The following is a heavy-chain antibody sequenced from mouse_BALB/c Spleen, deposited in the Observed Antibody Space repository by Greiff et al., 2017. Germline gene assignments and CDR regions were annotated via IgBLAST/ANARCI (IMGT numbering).Heavy chain of an antibody. CDR1: GYTFTSYW. J-gene: IGHJ4*01. Sequence: LQQPGSELVRPGASVKLSCKASGYTFTSYWMHWVKQRPGQGLEWIGNIYPGSGSTNYDEKFKSKATLTVDTSSSTAYMQLSSLTSEDSAVYYCTRGNYRYEGRCAMDYWGQGTSVTVSS. D-gene: IGHD2-14*01. V-gene: IGHV1S22*01. CDR3: TRGNYRYEGRCAMDY. CDR2: IYPGSGST.